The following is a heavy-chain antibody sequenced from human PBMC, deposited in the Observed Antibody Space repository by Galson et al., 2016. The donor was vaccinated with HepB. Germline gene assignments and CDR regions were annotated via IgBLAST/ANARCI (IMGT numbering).Heavy chain of an antibody. CDR1: GYTFTSYG. CDR3: AREIGGTSYFDS. J-gene: IGHJ4*02. CDR2: INPSDATR. D-gene: IGHD1-7*01. Sequence: SVKVSCKASGYTFTSYGISWVRQAPGQGLEWVGVINPSDATRNYAQRFQGRVTMTRDTSTGTLYMELSSLRSDDTAVYFCAREIGGTSYFDSWGQGTLVTVSS. V-gene: IGHV1-18*01.